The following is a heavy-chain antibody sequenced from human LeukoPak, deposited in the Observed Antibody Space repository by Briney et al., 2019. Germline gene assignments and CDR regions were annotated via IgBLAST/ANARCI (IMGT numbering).Heavy chain of an antibody. V-gene: IGHV3-21*01. CDR1: GFTFSSYS. CDR3: ARGRGTVTNDY. CDR2: ISSSSSYI. Sequence: PWGSLRLSCAASGFTFSSYSMDWVRQAPGKGLEWVSSISSSSSYIYYAGSVKGRFTISRDNAKHSLYLQMNSLRAEDTAVYYCARGRGTVTNDYWGQGTLVTVSS. J-gene: IGHJ4*02. D-gene: IGHD4-17*01.